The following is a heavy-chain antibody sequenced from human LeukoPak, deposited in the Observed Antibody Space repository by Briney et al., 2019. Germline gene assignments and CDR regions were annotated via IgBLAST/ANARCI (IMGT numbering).Heavy chain of an antibody. V-gene: IGHV4-30-2*03. CDR2: IYYSGST. D-gene: IGHD2-2*01. CDR3: ARPYCSSTSCKGGYAFDI. J-gene: IGHJ3*02. Sequence: PSQTLSLTCTVSGGSISSGGYYWSWIRQPPGKGLEWIGSIYYSGSTYYNPSLKSRVAISVDTSKNQFSLKLSSVTAADTAVYYCARPYCSSTSCKGGYAFDIWGQGTMVTVSS. CDR1: GGSISSGGYY.